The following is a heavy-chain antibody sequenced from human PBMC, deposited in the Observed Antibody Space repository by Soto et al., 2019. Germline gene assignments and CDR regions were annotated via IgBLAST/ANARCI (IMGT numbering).Heavy chain of an antibody. Sequence: SETLSLTCTVSGGSIITGDYYFICIRQPPWNGLEWIGYIYYSGSTYYNPSLKSRVTISVDTSKNQFSLKLSSVTAADTAVYYCARSPRGYSYLPWFDPWGQGTLVTVSS. CDR3: ARSPRGYSYLPWFDP. CDR1: GGSIITGDYY. V-gene: IGHV4-30-4*01. J-gene: IGHJ5*02. D-gene: IGHD5-12*01. CDR2: IYYSGST.